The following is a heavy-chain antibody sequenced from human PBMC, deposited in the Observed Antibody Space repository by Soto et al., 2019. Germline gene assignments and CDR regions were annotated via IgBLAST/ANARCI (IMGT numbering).Heavy chain of an antibody. CDR1: GDSVSSGTNY. V-gene: IGHV4-61*01. D-gene: IGHD3-3*01. J-gene: IGHJ4*02. Sequence: QVQLQESGPGLVKPSETLSLTCTVSGDSVSSGTNYWSWIRQPPGKGLEWIGYIYSSGSTNYIPSLKRRVTISVDTSKNQFSLRVTSVTAADTAVYYCASGRRFLEFWGQGTLVTASS. CDR3: ASGRRFLEF. CDR2: IYSSGST.